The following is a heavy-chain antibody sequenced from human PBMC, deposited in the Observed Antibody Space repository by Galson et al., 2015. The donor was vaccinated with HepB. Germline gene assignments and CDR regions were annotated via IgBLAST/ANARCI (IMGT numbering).Heavy chain of an antibody. V-gene: IGHV3-33*01. CDR3: ARVSPYCGGDCYDYYFDY. D-gene: IGHD2-21*01. J-gene: IGHJ4*02. CDR2: IWYDGSNK. CDR1: GFTFSSYG. Sequence: SLRLSCAASGFTFSSYGMHWVRQAPGKGLEWVAVIWYDGSNKYYADSVKGRFTISRDNSKNTLYLQMNSLRAEDTAVYYCARVSPYCGGDCYDYYFDYWGQGTLVTVSS.